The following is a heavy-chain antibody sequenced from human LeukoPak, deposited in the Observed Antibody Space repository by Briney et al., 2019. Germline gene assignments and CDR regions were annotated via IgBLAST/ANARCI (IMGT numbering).Heavy chain of an antibody. CDR3: ARDEYRSRWLHP. V-gene: IGHV3-7*01. Sequence: PGGSLRPPCAASGFTFSSYWMSWVRLAPGKGLEWVANIKGDGSEKWYADSVKGRFTISRDNAQNSVHLQMNSLRAEDTAVYHCARDEYRSRWLHPWGQGTLVTVTS. D-gene: IGHD5-24*01. CDR1: GFTFSSYW. J-gene: IGHJ5*02. CDR2: IKGDGSEK.